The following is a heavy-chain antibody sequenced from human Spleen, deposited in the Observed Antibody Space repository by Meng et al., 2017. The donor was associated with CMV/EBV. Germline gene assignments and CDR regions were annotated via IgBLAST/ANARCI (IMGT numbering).Heavy chain of an antibody. CDR3: ARGPDVQPGVY. D-gene: IGHD7-27*01. V-gene: IGHV4-34*01. Sequence: GSLRLSCAVYGGSFSDFQWSWIRQSPGKGLEWIGEINHRGSTNYNPSLKSRVTMSVDTSKNQISLTLSYVTASDTAVYYCARGPDVQPGVYWGQGTLVTVSS. CDR2: INHRGST. CDR1: GGSFSDFQ. J-gene: IGHJ4*02.